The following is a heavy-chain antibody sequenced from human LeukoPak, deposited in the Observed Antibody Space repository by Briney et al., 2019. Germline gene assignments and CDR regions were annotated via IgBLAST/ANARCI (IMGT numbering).Heavy chain of an antibody. CDR3: ARAPAGLILFAP. V-gene: IGHV4-34*01. D-gene: IGHD2-8*01. Sequence: PSATLSLTCAVDGGSLSGYYWSWIRQPPGKGLEYIGEINHSGSTNYNPSLKSRVTLSVDTSRTQFTLKLSSLTAATRPLISFARAPAGLILFAPWGQGTLVTVSS. CDR2: INHSGST. J-gene: IGHJ5*02. CDR1: GGSLSGYY.